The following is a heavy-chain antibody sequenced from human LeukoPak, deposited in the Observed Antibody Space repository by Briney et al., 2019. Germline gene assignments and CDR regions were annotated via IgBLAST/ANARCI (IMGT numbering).Heavy chain of an antibody. V-gene: IGHV4-34*01. Sequence: SETLSLTCAVYGGSFSGYYWSWIRQPPGKGLEWIGEINHSGSTSYNPSLKSRVTISVDTSKNQFSLRLSSVTAADTAVYYCARGRATYAYWGQGTLVTVSS. CDR3: ARGRATYAY. CDR1: GGSFSGYY. J-gene: IGHJ4*02. D-gene: IGHD4/OR15-4a*01. CDR2: INHSGST.